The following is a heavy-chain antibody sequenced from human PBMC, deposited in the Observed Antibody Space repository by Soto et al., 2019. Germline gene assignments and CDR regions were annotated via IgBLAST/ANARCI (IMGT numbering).Heavy chain of an antibody. Sequence: QVQLGASGGGVVQPGRSLRLSCAASGFSFNTFAMHCVRQAPGKGQEWVAIISYDITIKYYADSVKGQFTISRDTSKNTLYPQMNSLRAEDTAVYYCARVGPFMLDNHHYSGMDVWGPGTAVTVSS. CDR1: GFSFNTFA. J-gene: IGHJ6*02. D-gene: IGHD3-10*02. V-gene: IGHV3-30-3*01. CDR3: ARVGPFMLDNHHYSGMDV. CDR2: ISYDITIK.